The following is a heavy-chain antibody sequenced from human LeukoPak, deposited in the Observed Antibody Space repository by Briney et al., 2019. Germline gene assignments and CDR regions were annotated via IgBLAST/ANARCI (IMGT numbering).Heavy chain of an antibody. D-gene: IGHD6-19*01. Sequence: PGGSLRLSCAASGFTVSSNYMSWVRQAPGKGLEWVSVIYSGGSTYYADSVKGRFTISSDNSKNTLYLQMNSLRAEDTAVYYCARGYSSGWYLVDYWGQGTLVTVSS. V-gene: IGHV3-53*01. CDR3: ARGYSSGWYLVDY. CDR1: GFTVSSNY. J-gene: IGHJ4*02. CDR2: IYSGGST.